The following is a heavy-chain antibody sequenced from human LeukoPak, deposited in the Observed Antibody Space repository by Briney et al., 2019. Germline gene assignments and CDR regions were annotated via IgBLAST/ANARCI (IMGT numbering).Heavy chain of an antibody. CDR1: GGSISSYY. Sequence: PSETLSLTCTVSGGSISSYYWGWIRRPPGKGLEWIGSIYYSGSTYYNPSLKSRVTISVDTSKNQFSLKLSSVTAADTAVYYCASDTYGAYYFDYWGQGTLVTVSS. V-gene: IGHV4-39*01. J-gene: IGHJ4*02. CDR2: IYYSGST. D-gene: IGHD4-17*01. CDR3: ASDTYGAYYFDY.